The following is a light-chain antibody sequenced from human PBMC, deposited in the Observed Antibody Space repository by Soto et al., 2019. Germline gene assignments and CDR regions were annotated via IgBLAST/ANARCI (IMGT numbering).Light chain of an antibody. CDR2: AAS. Sequence: DIQMTQSPSTLSGSVGDRVTITSRASQTISSWLAWYQQKQGKPPKILIYAASSLQSGAPSRFSGSGSGTDCTLTISSLQPEDFQTYYCQQSYSNLWTFGQGTKVDIK. CDR1: QTISSW. J-gene: IGKJ1*01. CDR3: QQSYSNLWT. V-gene: IGKV1-39*01.